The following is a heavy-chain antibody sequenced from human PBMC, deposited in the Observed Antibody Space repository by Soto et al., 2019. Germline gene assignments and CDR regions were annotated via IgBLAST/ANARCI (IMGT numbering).Heavy chain of an antibody. V-gene: IGHV1-69*01. J-gene: IGHJ6*02. CDR3: ARDVMTTLHYYYYYGMDV. CDR2: IIPIFGTA. D-gene: IGHD4-17*01. CDR1: GGTFSSYA. Sequence: QVQLVQSGAEVQKPGSSVKVSCKASGGTFSSYAISWVRQAPGQGLEWMGGIIPIFGTANYAQKFQGRVTITADESTSTAYMELSSLRSEDTAVYYCARDVMTTLHYYYYYGMDVWGQGTTVTVSS.